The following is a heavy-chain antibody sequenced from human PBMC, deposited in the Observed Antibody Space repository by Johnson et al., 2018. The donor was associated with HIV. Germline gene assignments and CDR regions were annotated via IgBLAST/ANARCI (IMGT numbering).Heavy chain of an antibody. CDR1: GFTFSSYG. Sequence: QVQLVESGGGVVQPGRPLRLSCAASGFTFSSYGMHWVRQAPGKGLEWVAVISYDGSNKYYADSVKGRFTISRENAKNSLYLQMNSLRAGDTAVYYCARAVGVWGDQLGFDIWGQGTMVTVSS. V-gene: IGHV3-30*03. CDR3: ARAVGVWGDQLGFDI. D-gene: IGHD3-16*01. J-gene: IGHJ3*02. CDR2: ISYDGSNK.